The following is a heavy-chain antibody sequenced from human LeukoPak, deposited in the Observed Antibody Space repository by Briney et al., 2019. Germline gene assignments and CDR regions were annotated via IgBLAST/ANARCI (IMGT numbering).Heavy chain of an antibody. CDR2: INAGNGNT. D-gene: IGHD3-10*01. Sequence: ASVKVSCKASGYTFTSYAMHWVRQAPGQRLEWMGWINAGNGNTKYSQKFQGRVTMTRNTSISTAYMELSSLRSEDAAVYYCARGSHGSGSYYFYYYYGMDVWGQGTTVTVSS. CDR1: GYTFTSYA. CDR3: ARGSHGSGSYYFYYYYGMDV. J-gene: IGHJ6*02. V-gene: IGHV1-3*01.